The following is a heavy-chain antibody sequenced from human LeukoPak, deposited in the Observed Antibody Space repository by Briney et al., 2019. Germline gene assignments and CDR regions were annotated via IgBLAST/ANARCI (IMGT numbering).Heavy chain of an antibody. J-gene: IGHJ6*03. CDR2: INPNTGGT. CDR3: ARGEVGAYCGGDCYQYYYYYYMDV. D-gene: IGHD2-21*02. Sequence: ASVKVSCKASGYTFTGYYLHWVRQAPGQGLEWMGWINPNTGGTKYAQKFQGRVTMTRDTSISTAYMEVTRLTSDDTAVYYCARGEVGAYCGGDCYQYYYYYYMDVWGKGTTVTVSS. V-gene: IGHV1-2*02. CDR1: GYTFTGYY.